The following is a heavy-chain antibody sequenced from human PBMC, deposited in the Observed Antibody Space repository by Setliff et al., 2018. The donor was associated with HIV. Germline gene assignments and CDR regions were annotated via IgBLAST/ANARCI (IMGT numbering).Heavy chain of an antibody. CDR2: IHYSGSS. D-gene: IGHD1-1*01. J-gene: IGHJ6*03. CDR1: GGSISGYY. Sequence: PSETLSLTCTVSGGSISGYYWSWVRQPPEKRLELIGFIHYSGSSDYNPSLKSRITTSVDMSRNQFSLVLSSVTAADTAVYYCARFQAWQLGRRGGYYYSMDVWGKGTTVTVSS. CDR3: ARFQAWQLGRRGGYYYSMDV. V-gene: IGHV4-59*01.